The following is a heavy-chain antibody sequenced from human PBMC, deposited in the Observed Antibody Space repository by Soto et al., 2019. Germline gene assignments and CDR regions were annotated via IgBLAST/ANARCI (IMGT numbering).Heavy chain of an antibody. D-gene: IGHD3-16*02. J-gene: IGHJ6*02. CDR3: AKERVGLRLGELSYMDV. CDR1: GGTFSSYA. V-gene: IGHV1-69*13. CDR2: IIPIFGTA. Sequence: SVKVSCKASGGTFSSYAISWVRQAPGQGLEWMGGIIPIFGTANYAQKFQGRVTITADESTSTAYMELNSLRAEDTAVYYCAKERVGLRLGELSYMDVWGQGTTVTVSS.